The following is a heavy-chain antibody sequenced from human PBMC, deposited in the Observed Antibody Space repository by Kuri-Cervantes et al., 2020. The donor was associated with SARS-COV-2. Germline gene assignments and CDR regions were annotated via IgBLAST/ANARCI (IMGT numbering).Heavy chain of an antibody. CDR1: GYDFTIYW. Sequence: GESLKISCEVSGYDFTIYWISWVRQMPGKGLEWMGRIDPSDSYTDYNPSFGGHVTISIDKSISTAYLQWSSLKASDTAMYYCVRTPHLGAFDFWGQGTMVTVSS. D-gene: IGHD2-15*01. J-gene: IGHJ3*01. CDR2: IDPSDSYT. V-gene: IGHV5-10-1*01. CDR3: VRTPHLGAFDF.